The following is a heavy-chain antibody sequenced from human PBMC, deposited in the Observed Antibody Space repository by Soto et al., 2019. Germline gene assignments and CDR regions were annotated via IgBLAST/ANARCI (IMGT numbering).Heavy chain of an antibody. D-gene: IGHD3-22*01. CDR1: GFTFSSYG. Sequence: GSLRLSCAASGFTFSSYGMHWVRQAPGKGLEWVAVISYDGSNKYYADSVKGRFTISRDNSKNTLYLQMNSLRAEDTAVYYCTKVPGVGDRASGYSNTYRDLFPDASPDNYYYYYGMDVWGQGTTVTVSS. CDR3: TKVPGVGDRASGYSNTYRDLFPDASPDNYYYYYGMDV. J-gene: IGHJ6*02. CDR2: ISYDGSNK. V-gene: IGHV3-30*18.